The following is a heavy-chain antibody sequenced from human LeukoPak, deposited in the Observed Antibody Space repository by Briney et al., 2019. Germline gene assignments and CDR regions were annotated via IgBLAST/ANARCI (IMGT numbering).Heavy chain of an antibody. J-gene: IGHJ3*02. Sequence: SETLSLTCTVSGGSISSHYWCWIRQSPERGLEWIGFIYYTGTTRYNPSLRGRVTMSVDSSRNHFSLKLTSMTAADTALYYCARLLNNDNAGDPDTFDMWGQGTMVTVSS. V-gene: IGHV4-59*11. CDR1: GGSISSHY. CDR3: ARLLNNDNAGDPDTFDM. D-gene: IGHD2-21*02. CDR2: IYYTGTT.